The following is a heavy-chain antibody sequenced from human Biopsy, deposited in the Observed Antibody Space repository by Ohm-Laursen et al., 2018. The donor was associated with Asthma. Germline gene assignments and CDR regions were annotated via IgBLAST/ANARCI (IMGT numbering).Heavy chain of an antibody. CDR1: GFTFSDYD. V-gene: IGHV3-30*03. Sequence: SLRLSCAASGFTFSDYDMHWVRQAPGKGLQWVAVITHDGSRMYYADSVRGRFTISRDNSRNTLYLEMSSLRVEDTAVYYCARDLRSDNWNPWGMDVWGLGTTVTVAS. CDR3: ARDLRSDNWNPWGMDV. D-gene: IGHD1-20*01. CDR2: ITHDGSRM. J-gene: IGHJ6*02.